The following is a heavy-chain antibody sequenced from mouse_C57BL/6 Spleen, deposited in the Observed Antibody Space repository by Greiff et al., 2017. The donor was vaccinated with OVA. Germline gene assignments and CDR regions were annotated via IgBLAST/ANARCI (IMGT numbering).Heavy chain of an antibody. D-gene: IGHD1-1*01. V-gene: IGHV1-82*01. Sequence: QVQLQQSGPELVKPGASVKISCKASGYAFSSSWMNWVKQRPGKGLEWIGRIYPGDRDTNYNGKFKGKATLTADKSSSTAYMQLSSLTSEDSAVYFCARELLRYYFDYWGQGTTLTVSS. CDR3: ARELLRYYFDY. CDR2: IYPGDRDT. J-gene: IGHJ2*01. CDR1: GYAFSSSW.